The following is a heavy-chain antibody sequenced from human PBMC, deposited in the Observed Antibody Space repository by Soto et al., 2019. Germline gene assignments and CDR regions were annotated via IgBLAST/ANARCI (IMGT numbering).Heavy chain of an antibody. CDR3: ARDFAAAGTWIDY. CDR2: IWYDGSNK. D-gene: IGHD6-13*01. J-gene: IGHJ4*02. Sequence: PGGSLRLSCAASGFTFSSYGMHWVRQAPGKGLEWVAVIWYDGSNKYYADSVKGRFTISRDNSKNTLYLQMNSLRAEDTAVYYCARDFAAAGTWIDYWGQGTLVTVSS. V-gene: IGHV3-33*08. CDR1: GFTFSSYG.